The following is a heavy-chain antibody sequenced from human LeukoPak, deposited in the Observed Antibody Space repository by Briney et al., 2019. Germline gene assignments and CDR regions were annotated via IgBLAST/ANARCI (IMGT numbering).Heavy chain of an antibody. Sequence: GASVKVSCKASGYTFTSYGISWVRQAPGQGLEWMGWISAYNGNTNYAQKLQGRVTMTTDTSTSTAYMELRSLRSDDTAVYYCARRQYDFWSALNGFDYWGQGTLVTVSS. V-gene: IGHV1-18*01. CDR3: ARRQYDFWSALNGFDY. J-gene: IGHJ4*02. CDR1: GYTFTSYG. D-gene: IGHD3-3*01. CDR2: ISAYNGNT.